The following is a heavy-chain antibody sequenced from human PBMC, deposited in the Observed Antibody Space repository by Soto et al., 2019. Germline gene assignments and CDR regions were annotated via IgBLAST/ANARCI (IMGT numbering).Heavy chain of an antibody. CDR2: IYPGDSDT. Sequence: GESLKISCKGSGYSFTSYWIGWVRQMPGKGLEWMGIIYPGDSDTRYSPSFQGQVTISADKSISTAYLQWSSLKASDTAMYYCARFGDDYGDYSYYYYYYMDVWGKGTTVTVSS. CDR1: GYSFTSYW. J-gene: IGHJ6*03. D-gene: IGHD4-17*01. V-gene: IGHV5-51*01. CDR3: ARFGDDYGDYSYYYYYYMDV.